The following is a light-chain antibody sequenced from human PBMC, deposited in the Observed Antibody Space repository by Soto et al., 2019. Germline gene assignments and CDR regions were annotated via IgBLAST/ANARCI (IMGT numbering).Light chain of an antibody. V-gene: IGLV6-57*03. CDR2: EDN. CDR3: QSYESSTVV. Sequence: NFMLTLSHSVSESPGKTVTISCTRSSGSIASNYVQWYQQRPGSAPTTVIYEDNQRPSGVPDRFSGSIDSSSNSASLTISGLKTEDEAVYYCQSYESSTVVFGGGTKLTVL. J-gene: IGLJ2*01. CDR1: SGSIASNY.